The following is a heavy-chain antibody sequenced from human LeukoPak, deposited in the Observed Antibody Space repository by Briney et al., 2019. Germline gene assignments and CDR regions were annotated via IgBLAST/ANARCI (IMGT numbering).Heavy chain of an antibody. D-gene: IGHD6-19*01. J-gene: IGHJ4*02. CDR3: ARDFSSGWPPADY. CDR1: GFTFNTYW. V-gene: IGHV3-74*01. Sequence: GGSLRLSCAGSGFTFNTYWMHWVRQAPGKGLVWVSRINGDASSTNYADSVKGRFTISRDNSKNTLYLQMNSLRAEDTAVYYCARDFSSGWPPADYWGQGTLVTVSS. CDR2: INGDASST.